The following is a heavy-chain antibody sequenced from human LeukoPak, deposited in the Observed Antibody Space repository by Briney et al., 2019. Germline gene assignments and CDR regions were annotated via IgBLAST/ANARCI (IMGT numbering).Heavy chain of an antibody. V-gene: IGHV3-33*03. J-gene: IGHJ4*02. Sequence: PGGALRLSCAASGFTFSSFGMDGVRQAPGRGLEWVAGIWYDASNKYYADSVKGRFTISRDNSKTTLYLQMNSMSDDATAVSYCVSGVGVSRFNYLDSWGQGTLVIVSS. CDR3: VSGVGVSRFNYLDS. CDR2: IWYDASNK. CDR1: GFTFSSFG. D-gene: IGHD6-13*01.